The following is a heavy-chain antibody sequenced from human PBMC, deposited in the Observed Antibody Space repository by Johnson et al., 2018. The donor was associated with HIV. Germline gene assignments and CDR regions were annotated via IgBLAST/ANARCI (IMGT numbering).Heavy chain of an antibody. CDR2: ISGSGGST. CDR3: ARGSVFDI. V-gene: IGHV3-23*04. CDR1: GFIFSDYY. Sequence: VQLVESGGGLVKPGGSLRLSCAASGFIFSDYYMSWIRQAPGKGLEWVSAISGSGGSTYYADSVKGRFTISRDNSKNTLYLQMNSLTAGDMAVYYCARGSVFDIWGRGTMVTVSS. D-gene: IGHD3-3*01. J-gene: IGHJ3*02.